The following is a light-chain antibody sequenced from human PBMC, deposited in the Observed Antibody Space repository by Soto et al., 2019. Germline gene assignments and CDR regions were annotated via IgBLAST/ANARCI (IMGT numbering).Light chain of an antibody. J-gene: IGKJ5*01. V-gene: IGKV3-20*01. CDR3: HQYDSSPHT. CDR1: QRVGSNY. CDR2: GAS. Sequence: EIVLTQSPGSVSLSPGERVSLSCRASQRVGSNYLAWFQQKPGQTPRLLISGASTRATGIPDRFSGSGSGTDFTLTINRLEPEDFAVYYCHQYDSSPHTFGQGTQLEIK.